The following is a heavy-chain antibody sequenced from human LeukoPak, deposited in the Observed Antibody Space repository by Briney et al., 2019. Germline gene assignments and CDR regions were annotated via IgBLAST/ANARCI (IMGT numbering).Heavy chain of an antibody. CDR2: ISYDGSNK. Sequence: GGSLRLSCAASGFTFSSYAMHWARQAPGKGLEWVAVISYDGSNKYYADSVKGRFTISRDNSKNTLYLQMNSLRAEDTAVYYCARDRRIAARDGMDVWGQGTTVTVSS. D-gene: IGHD6-6*01. CDR3: ARDRRIAARDGMDV. CDR1: GFTFSSYA. J-gene: IGHJ6*02. V-gene: IGHV3-30-3*01.